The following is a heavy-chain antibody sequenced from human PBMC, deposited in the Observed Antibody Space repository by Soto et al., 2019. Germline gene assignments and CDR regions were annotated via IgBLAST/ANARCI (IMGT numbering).Heavy chain of an antibody. D-gene: IGHD2-15*01. J-gene: IGHJ4*02. CDR3: ARSCSGGSCYIG. V-gene: IGHV1-69*05. Sequence: SVKVSCKASGGTFSSYAISWVRQAPGQGLEWMGGIIPIFGTANYAQKFQGRVTITTDESTSTAYMELSSLRSEDTAVYYCARSCSGGSCYIGWGQGTLVTVSS. CDR1: GGTFSSYA. CDR2: IIPIFGTA.